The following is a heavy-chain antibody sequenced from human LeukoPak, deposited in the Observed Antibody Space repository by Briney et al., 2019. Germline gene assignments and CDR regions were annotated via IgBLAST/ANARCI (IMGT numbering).Heavy chain of an antibody. CDR3: ASGAGYCSGGSCRGLDY. J-gene: IGHJ4*02. V-gene: IGHV1-69*05. CDR1: GGTFSSYA. CDR2: IIPIFGTA. Sequence: GSSVKVSCKASGGTFSSYAISWVRQAPGQGLEWMGGIIPIFGTANYAQKFQGRVTITTDESTSTAYMELRSLRSEDTAVYYCASGAGYCSGGSCRGLDYWGQGTLVTVSS. D-gene: IGHD2-15*01.